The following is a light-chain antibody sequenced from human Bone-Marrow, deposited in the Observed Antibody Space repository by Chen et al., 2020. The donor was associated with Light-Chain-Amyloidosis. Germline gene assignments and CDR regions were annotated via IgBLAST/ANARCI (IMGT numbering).Light chain of an antibody. CDR1: VLANRY. CDR2: KDT. V-gene: IGLV3-27*01. CDR3: YSAADNNLWV. Sequence: SYELTQPPSVSVSPGQTARITCSGDVLANRYSRWFQQKPGQAPVLVIYKDTERPSGIPERFSGSSSGTIVTLTITGAQVVDEADYYCYSAADNNLWVFGGGTKLTVL. J-gene: IGLJ3*02.